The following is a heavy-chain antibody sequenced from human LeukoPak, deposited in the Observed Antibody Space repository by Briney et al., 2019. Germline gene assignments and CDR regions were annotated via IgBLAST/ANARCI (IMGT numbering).Heavy chain of an antibody. D-gene: IGHD3-10*01. CDR2: ISYDGSNK. CDR1: GFTFSSYG. V-gene: IGHV3-30*18. CDR3: AKDGSGSFDY. J-gene: IGHJ4*02. Sequence: GGSLRLSCAASGFTFSSYGMHWVRQAPGKGLEWVAVISYDGSNKYYADSVKGRFTISRDNSKNTLYLQMNSLRAEDTAVYYCAKDGSGSFDYWGQGTLVTVSS.